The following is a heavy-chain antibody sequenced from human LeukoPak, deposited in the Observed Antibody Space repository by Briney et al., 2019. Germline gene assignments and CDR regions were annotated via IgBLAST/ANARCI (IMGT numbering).Heavy chain of an antibody. CDR1: GFTVSSNY. V-gene: IGHV3-23*01. CDR2: VSGNGHHT. D-gene: IGHD3-22*01. CDR3: VKAVDSDGYNFERGANY. Sequence: GGSLRLSCAASGFTVSSNYMSWVRQASGKGLEWVSSVSGNGHHTYYADSVKGRFIISSDNSKNMVFLQMNSLRVEDTALYYCVKAVDSDGYNFERGANYWGQGTLVTVSS. J-gene: IGHJ4*02.